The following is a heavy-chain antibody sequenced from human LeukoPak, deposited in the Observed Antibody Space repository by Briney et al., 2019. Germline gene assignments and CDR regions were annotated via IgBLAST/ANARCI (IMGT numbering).Heavy chain of an antibody. J-gene: IGHJ4*02. CDR3: ARESGGSHNFDY. V-gene: IGHV3-23*01. D-gene: IGHD2-15*01. Sequence: GGSLRLSCAASGFTFSSYGMSWVRQAPGKGLEWVSAISGGGGSTYYADSVKGRFTISRDNSKNTLYLQMNSLRAEDTAVYYCARESGGSHNFDYWGQGTLVTVSS. CDR2: ISGGGGST. CDR1: GFTFSSYG.